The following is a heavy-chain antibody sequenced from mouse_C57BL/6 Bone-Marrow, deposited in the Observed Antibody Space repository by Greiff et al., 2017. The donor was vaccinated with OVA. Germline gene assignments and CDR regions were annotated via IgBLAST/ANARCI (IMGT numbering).Heavy chain of an antibody. CDR2: IYPGNSDT. CDR1: GYTFTSYW. V-gene: IGHV1-5*01. CDR3: TAYGYDLLYAMDY. Sequence: EVQLQQSGTVLARPGASVKMSCKTSGYTFTSYWMHWVKQRPGQGLEWIGAIYPGNSDTSYNQKFKGKAKLTAVTSASTAYMELSSLTNEDSAVYYCTAYGYDLLYAMDYWGQGTSVTVSS. D-gene: IGHD2-2*01. J-gene: IGHJ4*01.